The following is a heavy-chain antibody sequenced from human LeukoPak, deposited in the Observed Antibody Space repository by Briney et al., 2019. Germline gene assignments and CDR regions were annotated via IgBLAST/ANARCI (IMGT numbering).Heavy chain of an antibody. Sequence: ASGTVSYTASVYTFTNYYIHWVRQAPGQGLEGMGVINPSSGSTSYAQKFQGRVTMTRDTSTSTVYMELSSLRSEDTAVYYCARDGRDGYNYMFPFDYWGQGTLVTVPS. CDR2: INPSSGST. V-gene: IGHV1-46*01. D-gene: IGHD5-24*01. J-gene: IGHJ4*02. CDR1: VYTFTNYY. CDR3: ARDGRDGYNYMFPFDY.